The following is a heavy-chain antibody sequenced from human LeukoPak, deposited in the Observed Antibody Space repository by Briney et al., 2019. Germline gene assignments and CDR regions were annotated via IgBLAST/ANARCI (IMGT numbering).Heavy chain of an antibody. CDR2: INHSGST. CDR3: ARDGYGGYNWFDP. V-gene: IGHV4-34*01. J-gene: IGHJ5*02. Sequence: PSETLSLTCAVYGGSFSGYYWSWIRQPPGKGLEWIGEINHSGSTYYNPSLKSRVTISVHTSKNQFSLKLSSVTAADTAVYYCARDGYGGYNWFDPWGQGTLVTVSS. CDR1: GGSFSGYY. D-gene: IGHD4-17*01.